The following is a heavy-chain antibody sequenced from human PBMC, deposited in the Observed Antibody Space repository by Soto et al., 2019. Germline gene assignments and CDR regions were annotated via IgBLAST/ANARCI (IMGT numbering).Heavy chain of an antibody. J-gene: IGHJ4*02. CDR2: INHSGST. V-gene: IGHV4-34*01. CDR3: ARDFGTSTVTFDY. CDR1: GGSFSGYY. D-gene: IGHD4-17*01. Sequence: SETLSLTCAVYGGSFSGYYWSWIRQPPGKGLEWIGEINHSGSTNYNPSLKSRVTISVDTSKNQFSLKLSSVTAADTAVYYCARDFGTSTVTFDYWGQGTLVTVSS.